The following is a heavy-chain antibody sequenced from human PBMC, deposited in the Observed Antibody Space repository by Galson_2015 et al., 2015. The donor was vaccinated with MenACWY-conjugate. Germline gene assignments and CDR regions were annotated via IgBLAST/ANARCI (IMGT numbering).Heavy chain of an antibody. J-gene: IGHJ4*02. D-gene: IGHD1-1*01. CDR3: ARVAGNDRTASHVDD. Sequence: SLRLSCAASGFTFSSYWMHWVRQAPGKGLVWVSRINSDGRSTSYADSVKGRFTISRDNAKNTLYLQMNSLRAEDTAVYYCARVAGNDRTASHVDDWRQRTLIPVSS. CDR1: GFTFSSYW. V-gene: IGHV3-74*01. CDR2: INSDGRST.